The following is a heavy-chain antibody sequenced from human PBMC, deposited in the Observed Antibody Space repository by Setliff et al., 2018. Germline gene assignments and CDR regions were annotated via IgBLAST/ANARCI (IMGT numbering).Heavy chain of an antibody. D-gene: IGHD3-22*01. CDR1: GGSFSGYF. V-gene: IGHV4-34*01. CDR3: ARRGPYYYDNSGYYFLNTFDI. J-gene: IGHJ3*02. CDR2: INHSGST. Sequence: LSLTCAVYGGSFSGYFWSWLRQPPGKGLEWIGEINHSGSTNYNPSLKSRVTISVDTSKNQFSLNLSSVTAADTAVYYCARRGPYYYDNSGYYFLNTFDIWGQGTMVTVSS.